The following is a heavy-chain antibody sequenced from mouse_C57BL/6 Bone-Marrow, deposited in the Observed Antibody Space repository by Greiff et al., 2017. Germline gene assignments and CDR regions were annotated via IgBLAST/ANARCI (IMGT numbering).Heavy chain of an antibody. J-gene: IGHJ2*01. D-gene: IGHD5-1*01. V-gene: IGHV1-26*01. CDR2: INPNNGGT. CDR1: GYTFTDYY. Sequence: VQLQQSGPELVKPGASVKISCKASGYTFTDYYMNWVKQSHGKSLEWIGDINPNNGGTSYNQKFKGKATLTVDKSSSTAYMELRSLTSEDSAVYYCARDLPHYFDYWGQGTTRTVSS. CDR3: ARDLPHYFDY.